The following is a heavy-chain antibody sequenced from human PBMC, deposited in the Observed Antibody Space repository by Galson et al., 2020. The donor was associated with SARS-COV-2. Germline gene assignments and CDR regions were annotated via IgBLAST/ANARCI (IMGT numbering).Heavy chain of an antibody. J-gene: IGHJ6*02. CDR2: ITFDGSNK. Sequence: TGGSLRLSCAASGFTFRSYALHWVRQAPGKGLEWVAGITFDGSNKYYADSVKGRFTISRDNSKNTLYLQMNSLRAEDTAVYYCARANGGSYYYGMDVWGQGTTVTVSS. D-gene: IGHD1-26*01. CDR3: ARANGGSYYYGMDV. V-gene: IGHV3-30-3*01. CDR1: GFTFRSYA.